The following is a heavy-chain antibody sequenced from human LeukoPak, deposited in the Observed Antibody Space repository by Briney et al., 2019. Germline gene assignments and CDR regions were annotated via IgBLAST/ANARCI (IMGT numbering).Heavy chain of an antibody. D-gene: IGHD2-21*02. V-gene: IGHV1-18*01. Sequence: ASVKVSCKASGYTFTSYGISWVRQAPGQGLEWMGWISAYNGNTNYAQKLQGRVTMTTDISTGTAYMELRSLRSDGTAVYYCARTIVVVTADYFDYWGQGTLVTVSS. CDR2: ISAYNGNT. CDR3: ARTIVVVTADYFDY. CDR1: GYTFTSYG. J-gene: IGHJ4*02.